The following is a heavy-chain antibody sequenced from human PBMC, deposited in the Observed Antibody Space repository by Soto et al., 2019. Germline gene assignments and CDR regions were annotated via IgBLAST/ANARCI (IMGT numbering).Heavy chain of an antibody. CDR2: IIPISGTT. CDR1: GGTFSTHA. D-gene: IGHD2-15*01. CDR3: ARGYCSGGNCYSGMDV. J-gene: IGHJ6*02. Sequence: QVQLVQSGAEVKKPGSSVKVSCKASGGTFSTHAIIWVRQAPGHGLGWMGGIIPISGTTYYIQKFQGRVTISADEPTSTAFMELVSLKSEDTAVFYCARGYCSGGNCYSGMDVWGQGTMVTVSS. V-gene: IGHV1-69*01.